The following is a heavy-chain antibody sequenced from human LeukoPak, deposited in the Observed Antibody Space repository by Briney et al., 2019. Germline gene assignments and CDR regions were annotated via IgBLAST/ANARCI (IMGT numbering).Heavy chain of an antibody. CDR3: ARDHAYAFDI. V-gene: IGHV3-48*01. CDR2: IGSAI. D-gene: IGHD2-2*01. Sequence: GGSLRLSCAASGFTFSDYSRNWVRQAPGKGLEWISYIGSAIYYADSVKGRFTISRDNAKNSLFLQMNSLRAEDTAVYYCARDHAYAFDIWGQGTLVTVSS. J-gene: IGHJ3*02. CDR1: GFTFSDYS.